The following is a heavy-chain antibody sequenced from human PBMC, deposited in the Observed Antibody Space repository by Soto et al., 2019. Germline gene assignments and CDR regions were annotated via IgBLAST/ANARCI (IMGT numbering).Heavy chain of an antibody. CDR1: GFSLSNARMG. V-gene: IGHV2-26*01. CDR2: IFSNDEK. D-gene: IGHD6-13*01. CDR3: ARTRIAAAGTDSYYYYGMDL. Sequence: QVTLKESGPVLVKPTETLTLTYTVSGFSLSNARMGVSWIRQPPGKALEWLAHIFSNDEKSYSTSLKSRLTISKDTSKSQVVLTMTNMDPVDTATYYCARTRIAAAGTDSYYYYGMDLWGQGTTVTVSS. J-gene: IGHJ6*02.